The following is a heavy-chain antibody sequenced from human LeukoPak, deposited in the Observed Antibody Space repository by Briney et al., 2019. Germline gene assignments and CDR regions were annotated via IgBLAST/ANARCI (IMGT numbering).Heavy chain of an antibody. CDR2: IIPIFGTA. D-gene: IGHD2-15*01. J-gene: IGHJ3*02. CDR3: ASGDCSGGSCYVPWEVRKRWAFNAFDI. CDR1: GGTFSSYA. Sequence: SVKVSCKASGGTFSSYAISWVRQAPGQGLEWMGGIIPIFGTANYAQKFQGRVTITTDESTSTAYMELSSLRSEDTAVYYCASGDCSGGSCYVPWEVRKRWAFNAFDIWGQGTMVTVSS. V-gene: IGHV1-69*05.